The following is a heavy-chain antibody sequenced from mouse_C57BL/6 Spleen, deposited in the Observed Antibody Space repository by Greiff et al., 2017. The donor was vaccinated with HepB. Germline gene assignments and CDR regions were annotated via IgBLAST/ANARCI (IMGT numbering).Heavy chain of an antibody. CDR3: ARHYYGSSPFDY. Sequence: QLQQSGPELVKPGASVKISCKASGYAFSSSWMNWVKQRPGKGLEWIGRIYPGDGDTNYNGKFKGKATLTADKSSSTAYMQLSSLTSEDSAVYFCARHYYGSSPFDYWGQGTTLTVSS. CDR2: IYPGDGDT. V-gene: IGHV1-82*01. CDR1: GYAFSSSW. J-gene: IGHJ2*01. D-gene: IGHD1-1*01.